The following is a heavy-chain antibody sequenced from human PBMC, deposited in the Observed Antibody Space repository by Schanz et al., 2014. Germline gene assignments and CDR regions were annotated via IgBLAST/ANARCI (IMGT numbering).Heavy chain of an antibody. V-gene: IGHV7-4-1*02. J-gene: IGHJ5*02. Sequence: QVQLVQSGAEVKKPGSSVTVSCKASGYTFTSFAMNWVRQAPGQGLEWMGWINTNNGDPTYAQGFTGRFVFSLDTSVSTAYLQISSLKAEDTAVYYCARGGVVVVTAALNWFDPWGQGTLVTVSS. CDR3: ARGGVVVVTAALNWFDP. CDR1: GYTFTSFA. CDR2: INTNNGDP. D-gene: IGHD2-15*01.